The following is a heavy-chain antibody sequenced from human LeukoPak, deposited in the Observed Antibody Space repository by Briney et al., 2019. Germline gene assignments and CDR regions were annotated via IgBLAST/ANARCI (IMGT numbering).Heavy chain of an antibody. Sequence: ASVKVSCKASGYTFGKYAIQWVRQAPGQRLEWMGWINAGNGNTKYSQKFQGRVTITRDTSASTAYMELSSLRSEDTAVYYCARVSPYDILTGYYRYFDYWGQGTLVTVSS. CDR2: INAGNGNT. CDR1: GYTFGKYA. CDR3: ARVSPYDILTGYYRYFDY. V-gene: IGHV1-3*01. J-gene: IGHJ4*02. D-gene: IGHD3-9*01.